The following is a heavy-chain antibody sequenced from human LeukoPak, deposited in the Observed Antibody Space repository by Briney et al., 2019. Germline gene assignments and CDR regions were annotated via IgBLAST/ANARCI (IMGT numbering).Heavy chain of an antibody. CDR3: AREIEGYPGY. CDR1: VRTFSSYA. Sequence: SVQVSCKASVRTFSSYAISWVRQAPGQGLEWMGGIMPIFGTANYAQKFQGRVTITTDESTSTAYMELSSLRSEDTAVYYCAREIEGYPGYWGQGTLVTVSS. V-gene: IGHV1-69*05. J-gene: IGHJ4*02. D-gene: IGHD5-18*01. CDR2: IMPIFGTA.